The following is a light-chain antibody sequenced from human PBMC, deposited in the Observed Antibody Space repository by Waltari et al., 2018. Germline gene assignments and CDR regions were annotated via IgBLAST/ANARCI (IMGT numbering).Light chain of an antibody. Sequence: DIQITPPPSSLPPSLGDRFTTTCRAGQSVSSYLNWYQQKPGKAPKLRTYGASSLQSGVPSRFRGSGSGTDFTLTISSLQPEEFATYYCHQSLHPPLTFGGGTKVEIK. J-gene: IGKJ4*01. CDR1: QSVSSY. CDR3: HQSLHPPLT. V-gene: IGKV1-39*01. CDR2: GAS.